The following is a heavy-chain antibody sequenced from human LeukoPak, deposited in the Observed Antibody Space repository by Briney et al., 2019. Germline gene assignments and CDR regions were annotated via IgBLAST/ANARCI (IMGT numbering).Heavy chain of an antibody. CDR3: SRIATTDPYYFDY. J-gene: IGHJ4*02. Sequence: GGSLSLSCAASGFTVSSNYMSWVRQAPGKGLEWVSVLYSGGSTYYADSVKGRFTISRDNSKNTLYLQMNSLRAEDTAVYYCSRIATTDPYYFDYWGQGTLVTVSS. CDR2: LYSGGST. D-gene: IGHD4-17*01. V-gene: IGHV3-53*01. CDR1: GFTVSSNY.